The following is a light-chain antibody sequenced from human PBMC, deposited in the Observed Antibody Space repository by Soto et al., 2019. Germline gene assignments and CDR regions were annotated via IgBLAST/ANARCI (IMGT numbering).Light chain of an antibody. CDR3: SSYTRTATVV. CDR2: EVT. J-gene: IGLJ2*01. V-gene: IGLV2-14*01. CDR1: SSDVGGYNY. Sequence: QSALTQPASVSGSPGQSITISCTGTSSDVGGYNYVSWYQHHPGRAPKIMIYEVTNRPSGVSNRFSGSKSGNTASLTISGLQAEDEADYYCSSYTRTATVVFGGGTKLTVL.